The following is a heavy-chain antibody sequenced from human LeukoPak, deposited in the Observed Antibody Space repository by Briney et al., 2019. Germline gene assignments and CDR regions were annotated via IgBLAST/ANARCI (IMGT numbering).Heavy chain of an antibody. CDR2: ISSSSSTI. J-gene: IGHJ3*02. V-gene: IGHV3-48*01. D-gene: IGHD3-16*01. CDR1: GFTFSSYS. Sequence: GGSLRLSCAASGFTFSSYSMNWVRQAPGKGLEWVSYISSSSSTIYYADSVKGRFTISRDNSKNTLYLQMNSLRAEDTAVYHCVRDYRWGSFDIWGQGTMVTVSS. CDR3: VRDYRWGSFDI.